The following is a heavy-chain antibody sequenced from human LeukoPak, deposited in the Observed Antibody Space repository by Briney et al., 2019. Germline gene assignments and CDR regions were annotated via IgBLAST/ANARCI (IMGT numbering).Heavy chain of an antibody. V-gene: IGHV3-15*01. CDR3: TTDSIYGGNSGFDY. J-gene: IGHJ4*02. Sequence: SGGSLRLSCAASGFTFSNAWMSWVRQAPGKGLEWVGRIKSKTDGGTTDYAAPVKGRFTISRDDSKNTLYLQMNSLKTEDTAVYYCTTDSIYGGNSGFDYWGQGTLVTVSS. CDR2: IKSKTDGGTT. D-gene: IGHD4-23*01. CDR1: GFTFSNAW.